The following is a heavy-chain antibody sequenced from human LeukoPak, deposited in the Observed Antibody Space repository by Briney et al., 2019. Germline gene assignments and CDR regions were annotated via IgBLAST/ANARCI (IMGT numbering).Heavy chain of an antibody. CDR3: ARHNPYDFLPYHY. Sequence: PSETLSLTCAVYGGSFSGYYWSWIRQPPGKGLEWIGEINHSGSTNYNPSLKSRVTISVDTSKNQFSLKLSSVTAADTAVYYCARHNPYDFLPYHYWGQGTLVTVSS. CDR1: GGSFSGYY. CDR2: INHSGST. J-gene: IGHJ4*02. D-gene: IGHD3-3*01. V-gene: IGHV4-34*01.